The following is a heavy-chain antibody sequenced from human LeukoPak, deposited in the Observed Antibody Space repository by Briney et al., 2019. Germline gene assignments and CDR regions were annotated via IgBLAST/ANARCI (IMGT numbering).Heavy chain of an antibody. V-gene: IGHV3-74*01. CDR1: GFTFSYYW. CDR2: INNDGSST. J-gene: IGHJ4*02. CDR3: AGGPGLFDSSPRPLY. D-gene: IGHD3-22*01. Sequence: GGSLRLPCAASGFTFSYYWMHWVRQAPGKGLVWVSRINNDGSSTSYADSVKGRFTISRDNAKSTLYLQMNSLRAEDTAVYYCAGGPGLFDSSPRPLYWGQGTLVTVSS.